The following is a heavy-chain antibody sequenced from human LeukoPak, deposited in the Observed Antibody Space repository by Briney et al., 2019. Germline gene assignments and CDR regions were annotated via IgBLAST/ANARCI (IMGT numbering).Heavy chain of an antibody. D-gene: IGHD3-3*01. CDR1: GGTFSSYA. CDR2: IIPIFGTA. CDR3: ARSMYYDFWSGYYRATVYMDV. J-gene: IGHJ6*03. V-gene: IGHV1-69*13. Sequence: SVKVSCKASGGTFSSYAISWVRQAPGQGREWMGGIIPIFGTANYAQKFQGRVTITADESTSTAYMELSSLRSEDTAVYYCARSMYYDFWSGYYRATVYMDVWGKGTTVTVSS.